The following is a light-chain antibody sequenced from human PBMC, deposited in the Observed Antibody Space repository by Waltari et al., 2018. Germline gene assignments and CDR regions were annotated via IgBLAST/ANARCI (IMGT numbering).Light chain of an antibody. CDR3: QQHRNWPIT. J-gene: IGKJ5*01. Sequence: EIVLTQSPATLSLSPGESATLSCRASQSIDIYLAWYQQRPGQAPRLLISDASYRATGIPARFRGSGSGTDFTLTISSLEPEDFAVYYCQQHRNWPITFGQGTRLDIQ. CDR2: DAS. CDR1: QSIDIY. V-gene: IGKV3-11*01.